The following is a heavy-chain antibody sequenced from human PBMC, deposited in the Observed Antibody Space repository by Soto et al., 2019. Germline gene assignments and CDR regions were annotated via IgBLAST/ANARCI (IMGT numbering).Heavy chain of an antibody. CDR3: ARAIAVARGDDFDY. V-gene: IGHV1-69*02. D-gene: IGHD3-10*01. J-gene: IGHJ4*02. CDR1: GGTFSSYT. CDR2: IIPILGIA. Sequence: QVQLVQSGAEVKKPGSSVKVSCKASGGTFSSYTISWVRQAPGQGLEWMGRIIPILGIANYAQKFQGRVTITADKSTSTAYMELSSLRSEDTAVYYCARAIAVARGDDFDYWGQGTLVTVSS.